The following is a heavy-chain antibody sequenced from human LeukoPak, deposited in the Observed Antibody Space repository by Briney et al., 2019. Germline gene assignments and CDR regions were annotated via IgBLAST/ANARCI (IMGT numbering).Heavy chain of an antibody. CDR2: IYYSGST. Sequence: SETLSLTCTVSGGSISSYYWSWIRQPPGKGLEWIGYIYYSGSTNYNPSFKSRVTISVDTSKNQFSLKLSSVTAADTAVYYCARSTEYYYDSSGYYRIFDYWGQGTLVTVSS. CDR3: ARSTEYYYDSSGYYRIFDY. CDR1: GGSISSYY. J-gene: IGHJ4*02. V-gene: IGHV4-59*01. D-gene: IGHD3-22*01.